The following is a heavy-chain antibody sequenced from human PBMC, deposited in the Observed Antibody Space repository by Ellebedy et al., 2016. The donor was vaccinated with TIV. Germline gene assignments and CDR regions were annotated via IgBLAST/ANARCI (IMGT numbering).Heavy chain of an antibody. CDR3: SREGPLASPGINDAFDI. CDR2: IIPILGIA. Sequence: ASVKVSCKASGGTFNSYAISWVRQAPGQGLEWMGRIIPILGIANYAQKFQGRVTITADKSTSTAYMELRGLRSDDTAVYYCSREGPLASPGINDAFDIWGQGTLVTVSS. V-gene: IGHV1-69*04. J-gene: IGHJ3*02. D-gene: IGHD6-13*01. CDR1: GGTFNSYA.